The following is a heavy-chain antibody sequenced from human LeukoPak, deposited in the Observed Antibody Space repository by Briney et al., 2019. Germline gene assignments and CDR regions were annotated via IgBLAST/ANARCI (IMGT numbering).Heavy chain of an antibody. V-gene: IGHV4-30-4*08. CDR2: IYYSGST. CDR1: GGSISSGDYY. Sequence: PSQTLSLTCTVSGGSISSGDYYWSWIRQPPGKGLEWIGYIYYSGSTYYDPSLKSRVTISVDTSKNQFSLKLSSVTAADTAVYYCASLGYCSGGSCYSVPFDYWGQGTLVTVSS. D-gene: IGHD2-15*01. CDR3: ASLGYCSGGSCYSVPFDY. J-gene: IGHJ4*01.